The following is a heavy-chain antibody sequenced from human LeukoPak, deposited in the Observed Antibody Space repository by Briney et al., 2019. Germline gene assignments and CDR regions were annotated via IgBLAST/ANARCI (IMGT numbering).Heavy chain of an antibody. D-gene: IGHD6-13*01. Sequence: GGSLRLSCAASGFTFDDYAMHWVRQAPGKGLEWVSGISWNSGSIGYADSVKGRFTISRDNAKNSLYLQMNSLRAEDTALYYCAKDIAAAGSFDYWGQGTLVTVPS. CDR2: ISWNSGSI. V-gene: IGHV3-9*01. CDR3: AKDIAAAGSFDY. J-gene: IGHJ4*02. CDR1: GFTFDDYA.